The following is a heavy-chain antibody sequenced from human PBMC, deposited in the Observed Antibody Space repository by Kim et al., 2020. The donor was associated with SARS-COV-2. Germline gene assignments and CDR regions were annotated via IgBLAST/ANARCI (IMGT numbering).Heavy chain of an antibody. CDR1: GGSFSGYY. Sequence: SETLSLTCAVYGGSFSGYYWSWIRQPPGKGLEWIGEINHSGSTNYNPSLKSRVTISVDTSKNQFSLKLSSVTAADTAVYYCARGKRYRLGYCSGGSCYGVKDFDYWGQGTLVTVSS. CDR3: ARGKRYRLGYCSGGSCYGVKDFDY. D-gene: IGHD2-15*01. V-gene: IGHV4-34*01. CDR2: INHSGST. J-gene: IGHJ4*02.